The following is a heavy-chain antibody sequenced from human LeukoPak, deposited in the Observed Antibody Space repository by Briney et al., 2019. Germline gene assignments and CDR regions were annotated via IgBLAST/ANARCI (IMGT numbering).Heavy chain of an antibody. CDR2: IYRSGTT. V-gene: IGHV4-4*02. Sequence: PSETLSLTCAVSGGSISSTNWRCWVRQPPGKGLEWIGEIYRSGTTNYKPSLKSRVTISLDKSRNHFSLKLTSVTAPGPGVVFCARRSPYSTGWSSYFDYWGQGALVTVSS. CDR1: GGSISSTNW. D-gene: IGHD6-19*01. J-gene: IGHJ4*02. CDR3: ARRSPYSTGWSSYFDY.